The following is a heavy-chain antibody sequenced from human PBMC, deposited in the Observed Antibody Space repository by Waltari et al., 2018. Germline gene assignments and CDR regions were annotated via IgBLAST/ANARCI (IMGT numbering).Heavy chain of an antibody. J-gene: IGHJ4*02. CDR2: IYHSGST. CDR1: GGSISSGGYY. D-gene: IGHD3-22*01. V-gene: IGHV4-31*03. Sequence: QVQLQESGPGLVKPSQTLSLTCTVSGGSISSGGYYWSWIRQHPGKGLEWIGYIYHSGSTDYNPSLKSRVTISVDRSKNQFSLKLSSVTAADTAVYYCARAWGRFITTTYYFDYWGQGTLVTVSS. CDR3: ARAWGRFITTTYYFDY.